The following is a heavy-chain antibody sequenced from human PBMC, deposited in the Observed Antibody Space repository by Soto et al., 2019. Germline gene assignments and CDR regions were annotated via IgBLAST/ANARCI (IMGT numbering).Heavy chain of an antibody. J-gene: IGHJ2*01. CDR2: ISGSGDST. D-gene: IGHD4-17*01. CDR1: GFTFSSYA. Sequence: EVQLLESGGGLVQPGGSLRLSCAASGFTFSSYAMSWVRQAPGKGLEWVSAISGSGDSTYYADSVKGRFTISRDNSKHPQYLQMTSLRAGHTAVYYCAKRTVGWYFDLWGRGTLVTVSS. CDR3: AKRTVGWYFDL. V-gene: IGHV3-23*01.